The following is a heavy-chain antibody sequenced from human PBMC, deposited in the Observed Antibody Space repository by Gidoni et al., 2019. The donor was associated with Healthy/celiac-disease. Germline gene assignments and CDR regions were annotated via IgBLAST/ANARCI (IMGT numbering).Heavy chain of an antibody. D-gene: IGHD3-10*01. V-gene: IGHV1-46*01. CDR1: GYTFTSYY. CDR3: ARGSTMVQGEFAFDY. Sequence: QVQLVQSGAEVKKPGASVKVSCKAYGYTFTSYYMHWVRQATGQGLEWMGIINPSGGSTSYAQKFQGRVTMTRDTSTSTVYMELSSLRSEDTAVYYCARGSTMVQGEFAFDYWGQGTLVTVSS. CDR2: INPSGGST. J-gene: IGHJ4*02.